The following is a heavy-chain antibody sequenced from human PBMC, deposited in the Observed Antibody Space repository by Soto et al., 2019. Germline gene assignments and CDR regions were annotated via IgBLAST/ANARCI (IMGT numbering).Heavy chain of an antibody. Sequence: SGGSLRLSCAASGFTFNNYGMHWVRQAPGKGLEWVAVIWYDGSHESYADSVKGRFTISRDNSKNTLYLQMNSLRAEDTAVYYCARDRYSYDSRAYQGVDWYFDLWGRGTLVTV. J-gene: IGHJ2*01. V-gene: IGHV3-33*01. CDR3: ARDRYSYDSRAYQGVDWYFDL. D-gene: IGHD3-22*01. CDR1: GFTFNNYG. CDR2: IWYDGSHE.